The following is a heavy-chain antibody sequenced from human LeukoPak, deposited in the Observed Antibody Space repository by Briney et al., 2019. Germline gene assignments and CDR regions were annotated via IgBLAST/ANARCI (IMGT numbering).Heavy chain of an antibody. J-gene: IGHJ6*03. CDR1: GFTFSTFA. CDR3: ARMRRHLAKGDYFYYYYMDV. Sequence: GGSLRPSCAASGFTFSTFAMIWVRQPPGKGLEWVSYTIMTGTTIYYADSVKGRFTISRDNANNSLDLQMNSLRAEDTAVYYCARMRRHLAKGDYFYYYYMDVWGKGTTVIVSS. D-gene: IGHD3-3*02. CDR2: TIMTGTTI. V-gene: IGHV3-48*03.